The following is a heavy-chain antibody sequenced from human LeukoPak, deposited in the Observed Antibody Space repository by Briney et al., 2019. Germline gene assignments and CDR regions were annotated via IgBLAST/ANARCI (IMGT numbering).Heavy chain of an antibody. V-gene: IGHV1-8*01. CDR1: GYTFTTHD. CDR3: ANWAGTPAGYFSGPLDY. Sequence: ASVKVSCKASGYTFTTHDINWVRQATGQGLEWLGWMSPNSGDTGYAQKFQGRVTMTSDSSISTAYMELSSLTSEDTAVYYCANWAGTPAGYFSGPLDYWGQGTLVTVSS. J-gene: IGHJ4*02. D-gene: IGHD6-19*01. CDR2: MSPNSGDT.